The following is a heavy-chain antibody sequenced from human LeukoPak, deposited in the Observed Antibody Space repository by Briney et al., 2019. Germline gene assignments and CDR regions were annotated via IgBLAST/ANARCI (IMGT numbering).Heavy chain of an antibody. Sequence: PGGSLRLSCAISGLTHHGYAMTWVRQAPGKGLEWVSTIVGDSSKTYYADSVKGRFTISRDSSRYMLFLHMNSLRAEDTAIYYCAKQPYNYYYLDVWGKGTTVTVSS. D-gene: IGHD1-14*01. CDR1: GLTHHGYA. CDR2: IVGDSSKT. J-gene: IGHJ6*03. CDR3: AKQPYNYYYLDV. V-gene: IGHV3-23*01.